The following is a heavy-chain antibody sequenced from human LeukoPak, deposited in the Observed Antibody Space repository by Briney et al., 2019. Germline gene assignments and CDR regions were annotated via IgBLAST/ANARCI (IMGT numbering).Heavy chain of an antibody. CDR2: IWYDGSNK. CDR3: ARDRGGPIGYSYGVDY. V-gene: IGHV3-33*01. Sequence: GGSLRLSCAASGFTFSSYGMHWVRQAPGKGLEWVAVIWYDGSNKYYADSVKGRFTISRDNSKNTLYLQMNSLRAEDTAVYYCARDRGGPIGYSYGVDYWGQGTLVTVSS. D-gene: IGHD5-18*01. CDR1: GFTFSSYG. J-gene: IGHJ4*02.